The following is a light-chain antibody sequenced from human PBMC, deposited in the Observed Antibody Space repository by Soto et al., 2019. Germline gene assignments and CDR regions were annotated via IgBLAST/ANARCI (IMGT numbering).Light chain of an antibody. CDR3: QQSYSPRFT. J-gene: IGKJ3*01. CDR1: QSISSY. Sequence: DIQMTQSPSSLSASVGVRVTITCRASQSISSYLNWYQQKPGKAPKLLIYAASSLQTGVPSRFSGSGSGTDFTLTISSLQPEDFATYYCQQSYSPRFTFGPGTKVDIK. CDR2: AAS. V-gene: IGKV1-39*01.